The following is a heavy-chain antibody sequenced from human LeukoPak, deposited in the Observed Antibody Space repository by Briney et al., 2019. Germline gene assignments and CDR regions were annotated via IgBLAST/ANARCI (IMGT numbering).Heavy chain of an antibody. CDR1: GGSFSDYF. D-gene: IGHD2-2*01. CDR3: ARDVVVVPAAIHYGMDV. V-gene: IGHV4-34*01. J-gene: IGHJ6*02. Sequence: YPSETLSPTCAVYGGSFSDYFWGWIRQPPGKGLEWIGEINHSGRTYYNPSLKSRVTISVDTSKNQFSLNLSSVTAADTAVYYCARDVVVVPAAIHYGMDVWGQGTTVTVPS. CDR2: INHSGRT.